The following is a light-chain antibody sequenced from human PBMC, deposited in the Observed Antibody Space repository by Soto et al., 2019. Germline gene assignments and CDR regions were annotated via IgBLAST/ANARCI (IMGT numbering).Light chain of an antibody. J-gene: IGKJ3*01. Sequence: EIVLTQSPGTLSLSPGERATLSCRASQSVSSSYLAWYQQKPGQAPRLLIYGASSRVTGIPGRFSGSGSGTDFTLTISRLEPEDFAVYYCQQYGRSPFTFGPGTKVDIK. CDR3: QQYGRSPFT. V-gene: IGKV3-20*01. CDR2: GAS. CDR1: QSVSSSY.